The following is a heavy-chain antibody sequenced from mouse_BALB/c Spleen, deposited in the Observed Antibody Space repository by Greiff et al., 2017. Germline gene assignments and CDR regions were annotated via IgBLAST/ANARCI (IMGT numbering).Heavy chain of an antibody. CDR1: GYSFTGYF. CDR3: ARSYDHFDY. CDR2: INPYNGDT. Sequence: VHVKQSGPELVKPGASVKISCKASGYSFTGYFMNWVMQSHGKSLEWIGRINPYNGDTFYNQKFKGKATLTVDKSSSTAHMELRSLASEDSAVYYCARSYDHFDYWGQGTTLTVSS. D-gene: IGHD2-12*01. V-gene: IGHV1-20*02. J-gene: IGHJ2*01.